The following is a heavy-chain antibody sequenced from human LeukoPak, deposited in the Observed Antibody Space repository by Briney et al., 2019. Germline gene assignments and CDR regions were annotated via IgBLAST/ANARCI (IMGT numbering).Heavy chain of an antibody. CDR1: GGSISSFH. D-gene: IGHD2-2*01. V-gene: IGHV4-59*01. CDR2: IHYTGST. Sequence: PSETLSLTCNVSGGSISSFHWSWIRQPPGKGLEWIGYIHYTGSTNYNPSLKSRVTISIDTSKKQFSLKLRSVTAADTAVYYCARVLVVIPAGSEGFDPWGQGTLVTVSS. CDR3: ARVLVVIPAGSEGFDP. J-gene: IGHJ5*02.